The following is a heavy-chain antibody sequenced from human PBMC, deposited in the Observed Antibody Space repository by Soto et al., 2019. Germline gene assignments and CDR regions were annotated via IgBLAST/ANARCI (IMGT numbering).Heavy chain of an antibody. CDR3: AREGTTVDSYYYYGMDV. CDR2: IYYSGST. CDR1: GGSISSYY. J-gene: IGHJ6*02. D-gene: IGHD1-1*01. V-gene: IGHV4-59*01. Sequence: QVQLQESGPGLVKPSETLSLTCTVSGGSISSYYWSWIRQPPGKGLEWIGYIYYSGSTNYNPSLKSRVTISVDTSKNQFSLKLSSVTAADTAVHYCAREGTTVDSYYYYGMDVWGQGTTVTVSS.